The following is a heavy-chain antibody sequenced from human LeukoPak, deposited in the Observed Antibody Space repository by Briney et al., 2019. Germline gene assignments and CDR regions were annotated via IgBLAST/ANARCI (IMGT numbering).Heavy chain of an antibody. J-gene: IGHJ5*02. CDR2: INHSGST. CDR1: GGSFSGYY. Sequence: PSETLSLTCAVYGGSFSGYYWSWIRQPPGKGLEWIGEINHSGSTNYNPSLKSRVTISVDTSKNQFSLKLSSVTAADTAVYYCARRPKRYYGSGSKESGTLDPWGQGTLVTVSS. V-gene: IGHV4-34*01. CDR3: ARRPKRYYGSGSKESGTLDP. D-gene: IGHD3-10*01.